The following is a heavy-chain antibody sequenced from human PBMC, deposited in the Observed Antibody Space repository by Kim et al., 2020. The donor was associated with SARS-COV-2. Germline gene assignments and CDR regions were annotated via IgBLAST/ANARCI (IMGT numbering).Heavy chain of an antibody. CDR3: AKGGVTDGYNYGVDY. V-gene: IGHV3-43*01. D-gene: IGHD5-12*01. J-gene: IGHJ4*02. Sequence: DSVKGRFTISRDNSKKSLYLQMNSLRTEDTALYYCAKGGVTDGYNYGVDYWGQGTLVTVSS.